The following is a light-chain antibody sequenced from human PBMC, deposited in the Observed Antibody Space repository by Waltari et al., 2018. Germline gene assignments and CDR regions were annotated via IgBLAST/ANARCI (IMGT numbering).Light chain of an antibody. CDR1: VLPKQY. V-gene: IGLV3-25*03. J-gene: IGLJ2*01. CDR3: QSIDVDALT. Sequence: SFELTQPPSVSVSPGQTATITCSGDVLPKQYVYWYQQKPGQAPGLLFYKDTERPSGIPERFCGSTSGTGTTVTLTIGGVQAEDEADYYCQSIDVDALTFGGGTKLTVL. CDR2: KDT.